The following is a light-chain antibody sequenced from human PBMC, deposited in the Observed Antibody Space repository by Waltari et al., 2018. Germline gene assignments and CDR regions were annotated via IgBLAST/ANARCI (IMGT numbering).Light chain of an antibody. CDR2: KND. J-gene: IGLJ2*01. CDR3: AAWDDYLNGV. CDR1: NSNIGKTN. V-gene: IGLV1-44*01. Sequence: QSVLTQPPSASGTPGQRVTISCSGSNSNIGKTNVNWYQQVPGTAPKLLIQKNDQRPSGVSDRFSASKSGATASLAISGLQSEDEGYYYCAAWDDYLNGVFGGGTMLTVL.